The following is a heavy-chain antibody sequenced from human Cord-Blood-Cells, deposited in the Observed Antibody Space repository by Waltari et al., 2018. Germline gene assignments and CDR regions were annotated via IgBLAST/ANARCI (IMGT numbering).Heavy chain of an antibody. CDR3: ARAGSGDIVVVVAATPGDY. J-gene: IGHJ4*02. CDR2: ISASNGNT. CDR1: GYTFTSYG. V-gene: IGHV1-18*01. Sequence: QVQLVQSGAEVKKPGASVKVSCKASGYTFTSYGISWARQAHGQGLEWMGWISASNGNTNYAQKLQGRVTMTTDTSTSTAYMELRSLRSDDTAVYYCARAGSGDIVVVVAATPGDYWGQGTLVTVSS. D-gene: IGHD2-15*01.